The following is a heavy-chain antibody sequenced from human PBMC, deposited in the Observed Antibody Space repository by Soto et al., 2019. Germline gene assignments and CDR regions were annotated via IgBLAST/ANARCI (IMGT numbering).Heavy chain of an antibody. D-gene: IGHD6-19*01. CDR3: ERDWVAVAVGLTFDY. J-gene: IGHJ4*02. Sequence: SVKVTCSSSVDTFTGYCISWVRQAPGQGLEWMGWTSAYNGNTNYAQKLQGRVTMTTDTSTSTAYMELRRLRSDDTAVYYCERDWVAVAVGLTFDYWGQGTLVTVPS. CDR1: VDTFTGYC. CDR2: TSAYNGNT. V-gene: IGHV1-18*04.